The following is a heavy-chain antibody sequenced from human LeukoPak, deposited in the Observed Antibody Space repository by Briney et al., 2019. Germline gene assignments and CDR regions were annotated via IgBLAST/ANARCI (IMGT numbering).Heavy chain of an antibody. CDR3: ARSSRGDFWSGYPADR. J-gene: IGHJ5*02. V-gene: IGHV4-59*01. CDR2: IYYSGST. CDR1: GVSISSYY. Sequence: PSETLSLTCTVSGVSISSYYWSWIRQPPGKGLEWIGYIYYSGSTNYTPSLQTRVAISVDPSKNQFSLKLSSVTAADTAVYYWARSSRGDFWSGYPADRWGQGTLVTVSS. D-gene: IGHD3-3*01.